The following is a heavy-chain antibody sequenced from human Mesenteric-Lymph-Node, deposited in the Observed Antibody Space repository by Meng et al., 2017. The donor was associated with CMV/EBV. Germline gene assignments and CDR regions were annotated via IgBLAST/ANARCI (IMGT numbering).Heavy chain of an antibody. D-gene: IGHD3-22*01. CDR1: GFTFSSYV. Sequence: GESLKISCAASGFTFSSYVLHWVRQAPGKGLEWVSYISSSGSTIHYADSVKGRFTISRDDAKNSLYLQMNSLRAEDTAVYYCARLGYYYGTSGYYPDYWGPGTLVTVSS. CDR3: ARLGYYYGTSGYYPDY. J-gene: IGHJ4*02. V-gene: IGHV3-48*03. CDR2: ISSSGSTI.